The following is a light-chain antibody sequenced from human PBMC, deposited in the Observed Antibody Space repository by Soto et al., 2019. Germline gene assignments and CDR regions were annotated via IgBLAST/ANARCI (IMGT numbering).Light chain of an antibody. CDR1: TGAVTTSHY. CDR3: LLSYGGGRRV. CDR2: DTN. V-gene: IGLV7-46*01. J-gene: IGLJ2*01. Sequence: QAVVTQEPSLTVAPGGTVTLTCGSSTGAVTTSHYPYWFQQRPGQAARTLIYDTNNKHSWTPARFSGSLLGGKAALTLSGAQPEDEAQYYCLLSYGGGRRVFGGGTKLTVL.